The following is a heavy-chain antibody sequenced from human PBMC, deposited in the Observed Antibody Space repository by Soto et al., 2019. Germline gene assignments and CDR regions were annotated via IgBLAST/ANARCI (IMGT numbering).Heavy chain of an antibody. J-gene: IGHJ3*02. Sequence: GESLKISCAASGFTVSSNYMSWVRQAPGKGLEWVSVIYSGGSTYYADSVKGRFTISRHNSKNTLYLQMNSLRAEDTDVYYCAGTPIAAAGIGDAFDIWGQGTMVTVSS. CDR3: AGTPIAAAGIGDAFDI. D-gene: IGHD6-13*01. V-gene: IGHV3-53*04. CDR2: IYSGGST. CDR1: GFTVSSNY.